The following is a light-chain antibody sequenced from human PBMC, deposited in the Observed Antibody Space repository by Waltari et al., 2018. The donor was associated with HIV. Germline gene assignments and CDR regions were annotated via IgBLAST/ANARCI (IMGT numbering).Light chain of an antibody. CDR3: AAWGDSLSGPVV. V-gene: IGLV1-47*01. J-gene: IGLJ2*01. Sequence: QSVLTQPPSVSGTHGQRVTISCSGSSSNITWYQQLPGTAPKLLIYRNNQRPSGVPDRFSGSKSGTSASLAISGLRSEDEADYHCAAWGDSLSGPVVFGGGTKLTVL. CDR1: SSNIT. CDR2: RNN.